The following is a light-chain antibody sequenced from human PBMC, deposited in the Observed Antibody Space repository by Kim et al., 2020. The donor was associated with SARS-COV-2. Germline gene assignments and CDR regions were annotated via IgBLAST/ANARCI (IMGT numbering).Light chain of an antibody. J-gene: IGLJ1*01. CDR3: GTWDSSLSAGV. Sequence: QKVTISCSGSSSNIGNNYVAWYQQLPGTAPKLLIYDNNKRPSGIPDRFSGSKSGTSATLGITGLQTGDEADYYCGTWDSSLSAGVFGTGTKVTVL. CDR1: SSNIGNNY. V-gene: IGLV1-51*01. CDR2: DNN.